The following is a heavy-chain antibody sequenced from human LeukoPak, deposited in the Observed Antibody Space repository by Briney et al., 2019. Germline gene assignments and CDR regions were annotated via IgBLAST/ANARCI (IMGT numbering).Heavy chain of an antibody. CDR1: GFTFSSYA. CDR3: ARDRTMVRGPLSAFDI. Sequence: GGSLRLSCAASGFTFSSYAMSWVRQAPGKGLEWVSYISSSGRTIYYADSVKGRFTISRDNAKNSLYLQMNSLRAEDTAVYYCARDRTMVRGPLSAFDIWGQGTMVTVSS. CDR2: ISSSGRTI. J-gene: IGHJ3*02. V-gene: IGHV3-48*04. D-gene: IGHD3-10*01.